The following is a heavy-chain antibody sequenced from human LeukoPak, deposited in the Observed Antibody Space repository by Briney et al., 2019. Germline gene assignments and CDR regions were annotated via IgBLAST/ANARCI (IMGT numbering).Heavy chain of an antibody. D-gene: IGHD2-2*03. Sequence: GGSLRLSCVASGFTFSSYWMSWVRQAPGKGLEWVANIKQDGSEKYYVDSVKGRFTISRDNAKNSLYLQMNSLRAEDTAVYYCARDLGPGYCSSTSCHPRGAFDIWGQGTMVTVSS. V-gene: IGHV3-7*01. CDR1: GFTFSSYW. J-gene: IGHJ3*02. CDR3: ARDLGPGYCSSTSCHPRGAFDI. CDR2: IKQDGSEK.